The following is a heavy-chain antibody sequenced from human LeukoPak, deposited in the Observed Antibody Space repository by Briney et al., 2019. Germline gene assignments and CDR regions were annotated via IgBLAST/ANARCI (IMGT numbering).Heavy chain of an antibody. Sequence: SETLSLTCTVSGGSISSYYWSWIRQPPGKGLEWIGYIYYSGSTDYNPSLKSRVTISVDTSKNQFSLKLSSVTAADTAVYYCARVLHGTTPYYYYYGMDVWGQGTTVTVSS. CDR3: ARVLHGTTPYYYYYGMDV. CDR1: GGSISSYY. V-gene: IGHV4-59*01. CDR2: IYYSGST. J-gene: IGHJ6*02. D-gene: IGHD2-2*01.